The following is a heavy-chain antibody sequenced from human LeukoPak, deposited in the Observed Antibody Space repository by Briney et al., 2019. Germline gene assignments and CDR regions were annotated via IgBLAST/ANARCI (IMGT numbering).Heavy chain of an antibody. CDR1: GYSISSGYY. Sequence: SETLSLTCAVSGYSISSGYYWSWIRQPAGKGLEWIGRIYTSGSTNYNPSLKSRVTISVDTSKNQFSLKLSSVTAADTAVYYCASTLVGATTFFDYWGQGTLVTVSS. CDR3: ASTLVGATTFFDY. V-gene: IGHV4-61*02. J-gene: IGHJ4*02. D-gene: IGHD1-26*01. CDR2: IYTSGST.